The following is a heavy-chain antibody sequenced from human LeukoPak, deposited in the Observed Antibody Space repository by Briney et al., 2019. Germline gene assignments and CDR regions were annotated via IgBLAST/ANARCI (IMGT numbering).Heavy chain of an antibody. D-gene: IGHD6-13*01. CDR1: GGSISNDF. CDR3: AGDIAAVNIPGSRLDP. CDR2: ISYSGIT. Sequence: SETLSLTCTVSGGSISNDFWSWIRRPPGKGLEWIGYISYSGITNYNPSLKSRVTISVDTSKNQFSLRPRSVTAADTAVYFCAGDIAAVNIPGSRLDPWGQGTLVTVS. J-gene: IGHJ5*02. V-gene: IGHV4-59*08.